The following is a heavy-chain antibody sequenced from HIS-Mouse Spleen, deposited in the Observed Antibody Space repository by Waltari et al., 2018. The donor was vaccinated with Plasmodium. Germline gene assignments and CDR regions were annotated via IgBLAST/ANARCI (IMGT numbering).Heavy chain of an antibody. Sequence: EVQLVESGGGLVQPGRSLRLSCAASGFTFDDYAMHWVRQAPGKGREWVSGISWNSGSIGYADSVKGRFTISRDNAKNSLYLQMNSLRAEDTALYYCAKDRKYSSSRGAFDIWGQGTMVTVSS. CDR1: GFTFDDYA. CDR2: ISWNSGSI. V-gene: IGHV3-9*01. D-gene: IGHD6-6*01. J-gene: IGHJ3*02. CDR3: AKDRKYSSSRGAFDI.